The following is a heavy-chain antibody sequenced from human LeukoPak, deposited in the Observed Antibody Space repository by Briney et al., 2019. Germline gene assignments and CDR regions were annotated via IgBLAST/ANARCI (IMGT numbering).Heavy chain of an antibody. Sequence: ASVKVSCKASGNTFTSYDINWVRQATGQGLEWMGWMNPNSGNTGYAQKFQGRVTMTRDTSKSTVYMELSSLRSEDTAVYYCARVRVNRGFDPWGQGTLVTVSS. V-gene: IGHV1-8*01. D-gene: IGHD3-10*01. J-gene: IGHJ5*02. CDR3: ARVRVNRGFDP. CDR1: GNTFTSYD. CDR2: MNPNSGNT.